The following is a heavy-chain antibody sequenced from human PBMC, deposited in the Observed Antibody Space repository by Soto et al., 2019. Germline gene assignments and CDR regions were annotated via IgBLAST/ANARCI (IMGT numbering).Heavy chain of an antibody. CDR2: IKSKTDGGTT. CDR1: GFTFSNDW. Sequence: GGSLRLSCAASGFTFSNDWMSWVRQTPGKGLEWVGRIKSKTDGGTTDYAAPVKGRFTISRDDSKNTLYLQMNSLKTEDTAVYYCATDRGGSGDCHYWGQGTLVTVSS. CDR3: ATDRGGSGDCHY. D-gene: IGHD2-21*02. J-gene: IGHJ4*02. V-gene: IGHV3-15*01.